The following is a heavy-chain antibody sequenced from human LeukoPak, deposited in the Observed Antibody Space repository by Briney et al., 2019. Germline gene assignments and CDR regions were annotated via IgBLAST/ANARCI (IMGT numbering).Heavy chain of an antibody. V-gene: IGHV1-2*02. CDR1: GYTFTGYD. D-gene: IGHD1-26*01. CDR2: INHNSGGT. J-gene: IGHJ1*01. CDR3: AREGLLGGSSHVFQH. Sequence: ASGKVSCKAAGYTFTGYDMHWVRQAPGQGLEWMGCINHNSGGTNYAQKFQGRVTMTRDTSISTAYMELSRLRSDNTAVYYCAREGLLGGSSHVFQHWGQGTLVTVSS.